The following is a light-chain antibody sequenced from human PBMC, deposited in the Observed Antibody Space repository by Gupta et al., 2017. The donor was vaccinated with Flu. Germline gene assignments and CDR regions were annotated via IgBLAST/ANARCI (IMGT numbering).Light chain of an antibody. CDR3: QQYNTLFGT. V-gene: IGKV1-5*03. J-gene: IGKJ1*01. CDR2: KAS. CDR1: QSISSW. Sequence: DIQMTQSPSTLSASVGDRVTITCRASQSISSWLAWYQQKPGKAPKLLIYKASSLESGVPSRFSGSGSGTEFTLTISSLQPDDFATYYCQQYNTLFGTFGQGTKVEIK.